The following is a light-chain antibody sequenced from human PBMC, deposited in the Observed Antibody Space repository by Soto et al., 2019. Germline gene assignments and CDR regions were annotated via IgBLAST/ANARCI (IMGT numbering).Light chain of an antibody. J-gene: IGKJ1*01. Sequence: ERVLTQSPGTLSLSPGDRATLSCRASQSVSSNYLAWYQQKPGQAPRLLIYDASRRATCIPDRFSGSGSGTDFSLIISRLEPEDFAVYYCQQYGRSPWTFGQGTKVEVK. V-gene: IGKV3-20*01. CDR2: DAS. CDR1: QSVSSNY. CDR3: QQYGRSPWT.